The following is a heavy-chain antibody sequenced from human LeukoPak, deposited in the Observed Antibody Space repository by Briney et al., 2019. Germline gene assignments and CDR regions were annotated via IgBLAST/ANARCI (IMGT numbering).Heavy chain of an antibody. CDR3: VLGSPFDY. CDR1: GFTFSSYS. V-gene: IGHV3-48*02. Sequence: GGSLRLSCAASGFTFSSYSMNWVRQAPGKGLEWVSYITSSSRSIYYADSVKGRFTISRDNANNSLSLQMNSLRDEDTAVYYCVLGSPFDYWGQGTLVTVSS. D-gene: IGHD3-10*01. CDR2: ITSSSRSI. J-gene: IGHJ4*02.